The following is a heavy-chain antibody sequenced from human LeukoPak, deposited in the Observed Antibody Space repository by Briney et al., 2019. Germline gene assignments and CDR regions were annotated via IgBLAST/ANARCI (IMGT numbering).Heavy chain of an antibody. Sequence: SETLSLTCTISGGSISSSSYYWGWIRQPPGKGLEWIGSIYYSGSTYYNPSLKSRVTISVDTSKNQFSLKLSSVTAADTAVYYCAQHSGYTYSGYGPTYYYYYYKDVWGKGTTVTVSS. CDR3: AQHSGYTYSGYGPTYYYYYYKDV. CDR2: IYYSGST. CDR1: GGSISSSSYY. V-gene: IGHV4-39*01. D-gene: IGHD5-12*01. J-gene: IGHJ6*03.